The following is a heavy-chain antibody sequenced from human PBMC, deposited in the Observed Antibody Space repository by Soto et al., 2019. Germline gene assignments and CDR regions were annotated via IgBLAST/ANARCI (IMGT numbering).Heavy chain of an antibody. CDR2: VYDSGST. J-gene: IGHJ5*02. Sequence: SETLSLTCTVSGGTMSSYYWSWIRQAPGKGLEWIGYVYDSGSTYYNPSLKIRVTISLDTSKNQFSLKLSSVTAADTAVYYCARSINPWGQGTLVTVSS. CDR3: ARSINP. CDR1: GGTMSSYY. V-gene: IGHV4-59*08. D-gene: IGHD3-10*01.